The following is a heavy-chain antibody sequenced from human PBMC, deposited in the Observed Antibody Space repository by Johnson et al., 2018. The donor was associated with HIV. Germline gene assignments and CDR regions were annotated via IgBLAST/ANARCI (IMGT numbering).Heavy chain of an antibody. Sequence: QMLLVESGGGVVQPGRSLRLSCAASGFTFSSYWMSWIRQAPGKGLEWVSYISSSGSTIYYADSVKGRFTISRDNAKNSLYLQMNSLRAEDTAVYYCVWYCSGGCSSAFDIGGQGTMVTVSS. D-gene: IGHD2-15*01. CDR2: ISSSGSTI. CDR1: GFTFSSYW. CDR3: VWYCSGGCSSAFDI. V-gene: IGHV3-11*04. J-gene: IGHJ3*02.